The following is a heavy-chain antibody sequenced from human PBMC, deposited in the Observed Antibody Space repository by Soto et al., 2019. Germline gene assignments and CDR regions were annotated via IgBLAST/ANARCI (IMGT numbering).Heavy chain of an antibody. Sequence: ASLKVFSKGSGYSFTGDYVHWGRLAPGRGLEWMGIINPSGGSTSYAQKFQGRVTMTRDTSTSTVYMELSSLRSEDTAVYYCARDSSYYGSGSYSRLYYYYGMDVWGQGTTVTVSS. J-gene: IGHJ6*02. V-gene: IGHV1-46*01. CDR3: ARDSSYYGSGSYSRLYYYYGMDV. CDR2: INPSGGST. CDR1: GYSFTGDY. D-gene: IGHD3-10*01.